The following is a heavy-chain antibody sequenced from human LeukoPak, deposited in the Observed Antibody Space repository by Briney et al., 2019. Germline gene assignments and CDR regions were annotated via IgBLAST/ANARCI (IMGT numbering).Heavy chain of an antibody. V-gene: IGHV3-9*03. CDR2: ISWNSGSI. Sequence: GRSLRLSSAASGFTFDDYAMHWVRQAPGKGLEWVSGISWNSGSIGYADSVKGRFTISRDNAKNSLYLQMNSLRAEDMALYYCAKGGTTGTTHYFDYWGQGTLVTVSS. CDR3: AKGGTTGTTHYFDY. J-gene: IGHJ4*02. CDR1: GFTFDDYA. D-gene: IGHD1-1*01.